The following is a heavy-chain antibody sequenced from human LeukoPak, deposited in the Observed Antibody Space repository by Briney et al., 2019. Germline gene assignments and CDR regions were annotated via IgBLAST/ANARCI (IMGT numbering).Heavy chain of an antibody. V-gene: IGHV4-39*07. Sequence: SETLSLTCTVSGGSISSSSYYWSWIRQPPGKGLEWIGEINHSGSTNYNPSLKSRVTISVDTSKNQFSLKLSSVTAADTAVYYCARAEDDAFDIWGQGTMVTVSS. J-gene: IGHJ3*02. CDR2: INHSGST. CDR1: GGSISSSSYY. CDR3: ARAEDDAFDI.